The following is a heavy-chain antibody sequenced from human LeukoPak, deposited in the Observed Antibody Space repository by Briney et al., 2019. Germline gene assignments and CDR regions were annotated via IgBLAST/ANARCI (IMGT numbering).Heavy chain of an antibody. D-gene: IGHD3-10*01. V-gene: IGHV3-74*01. CDR3: ARDFTMVRGVSYYYMDV. CDR1: GFSFSVFW. J-gene: IGHJ6*03. CDR2: IKTDGSIT. Sequence: PGGSLRLSCAASGFSFSVFWMHWVRQAPGKGPVWVSRIKTDGSITDYADSVKGRFTISRDNAKNSLYLQMNSLRAEDTAVYYCARDFTMVRGVSYYYMDVWGKGTTVTISS.